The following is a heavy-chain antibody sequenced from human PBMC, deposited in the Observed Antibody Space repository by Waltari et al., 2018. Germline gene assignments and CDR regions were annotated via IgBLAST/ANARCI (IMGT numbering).Heavy chain of an antibody. CDR2: SSSSSSTR. J-gene: IGHJ4*02. CDR1: GFTFSSYS. Sequence: EVQLVESGGGLVQPGGSLRLSCAASGFTFSSYSMNWIRQAPGKVLVLVSYSSSSSSTRYYADSVKGRFTISRDNAKNSLYLQMNSLRAEDTAVYYCAAEGTDFSFDYWGQGTLVTVSS. CDR3: AAEGTDFSFDY. D-gene: IGHD1-1*01. V-gene: IGHV3-48*01.